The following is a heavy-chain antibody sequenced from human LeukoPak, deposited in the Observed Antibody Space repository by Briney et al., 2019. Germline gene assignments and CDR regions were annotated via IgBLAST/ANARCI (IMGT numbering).Heavy chain of an antibody. CDR1: GFTFSSYS. D-gene: IGHD3-10*01. Sequence: GGSLRLSCAASGFTFSSYSMNWVRQAPGKGLEWVSSISSSSSYIYYADSVKGRFTIFRDNAKNSLYLQMNSLRAEDTAVYYCARDEFLVRGVLKLFDYWGQGTLVTVSS. J-gene: IGHJ4*02. V-gene: IGHV3-21*01. CDR3: ARDEFLVRGVLKLFDY. CDR2: ISSSSSYI.